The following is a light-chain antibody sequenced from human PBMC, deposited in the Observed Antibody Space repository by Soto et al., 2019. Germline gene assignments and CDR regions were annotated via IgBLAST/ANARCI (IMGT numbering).Light chain of an antibody. J-gene: IGKJ5*01. CDR2: GAS. CDR3: QQYNEWPPIT. V-gene: IGKV3-15*01. Sequence: EIVMTQSPATLSVSPGERATLSCRASQSLSSNLAWFQQKPGQAPRLLIYGASTRATGVPARFSGSGSGTEFTLTVSSLQSEDFAVYYCQQYNEWPPITFGQGTRLEIK. CDR1: QSLSSN.